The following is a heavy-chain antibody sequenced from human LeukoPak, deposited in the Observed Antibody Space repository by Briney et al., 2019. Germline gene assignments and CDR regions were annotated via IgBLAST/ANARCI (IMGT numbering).Heavy chain of an antibody. CDR2: IYSGGTT. D-gene: IGHD1-14*01. V-gene: IGHV3-66*01. J-gene: IGHJ4*02. CDR1: GFTVSSNY. Sequence: GGSLRLSCAASGFTVSSNYVSWVRQAPGKGLEWVSVIYSGGTTYYADSVKGRFTISRDNSKNTLYLQMNSLRAEDTAVYYCARDGPGTGNFDYWGQGTLVTVSS. CDR3: ARDGPGTGNFDY.